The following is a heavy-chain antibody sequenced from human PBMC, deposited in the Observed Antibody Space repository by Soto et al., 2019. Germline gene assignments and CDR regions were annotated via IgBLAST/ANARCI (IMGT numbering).Heavy chain of an antibody. Sequence: PGGSLRLSCAASGFTFSSYWMHWVRQAPGKGLVWVSRINSDGSSTSYADSVKGRFTISRDNAKNTLYLQMNSLRAEDTAVYYCERDPHYFYDGIVYYDYGGGGTVDPVSA. CDR1: GFTFSSYW. D-gene: IGHD3-22*01. V-gene: IGHV3-74*01. CDR2: INSDGSST. CDR3: ERDPHYFYDGIVYYDY. J-gene: IGHJ4*02.